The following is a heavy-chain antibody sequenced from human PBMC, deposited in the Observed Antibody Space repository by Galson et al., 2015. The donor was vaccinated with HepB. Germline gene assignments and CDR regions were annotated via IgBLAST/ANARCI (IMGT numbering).Heavy chain of an antibody. J-gene: IGHJ4*02. CDR2: ISYDGTNK. CDR1: GFTFSTYA. V-gene: IGHV3-30*04. D-gene: IGHD6-19*01. Sequence: SLRLSCAASGFTFSTYAVHWVRQAPGKGLEWVSLISYDGTNKNYADSVKGRFTISRDNSKDTLYLQMNSLRAEDTAVYYCARDRSLREAQWLVPCFDSWGQGTLVTVSS. CDR3: ARDRSLREAQWLVPCFDS.